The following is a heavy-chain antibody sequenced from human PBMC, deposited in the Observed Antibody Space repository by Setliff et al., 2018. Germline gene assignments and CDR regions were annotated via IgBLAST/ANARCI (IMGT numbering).Heavy chain of an antibody. J-gene: IGHJ6*02. V-gene: IGHV3-23*01. Sequence: PGGSLRLSCAASGFTFSSYAMSWVRQAPGKGLEWVSAISGSGGSTYYADSVKGRFTISRDNSKNTLYLQMNSLRAEDTAVYYCAKKGFGELASYYYYGMDVWGQGTTVTVSS. CDR2: ISGSGGST. D-gene: IGHD3-10*01. CDR1: GFTFSSYA. CDR3: AKKGFGELASYYYYGMDV.